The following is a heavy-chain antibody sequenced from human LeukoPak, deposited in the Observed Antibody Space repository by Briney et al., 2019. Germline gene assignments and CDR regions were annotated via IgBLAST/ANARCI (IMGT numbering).Heavy chain of an antibody. D-gene: IGHD6-13*01. Sequence: SETLSLTCAVYGGSFSGYYWSWIRQPPGKGLEWIGEINHSGSTNYNPSLKSRVTISVDTSKNQFSLKLSSVTAADTAVYYCARDKRPGIAAAGPRGYGMDVWGQGTTVTVSS. V-gene: IGHV4-34*01. CDR1: GGSFSGYY. CDR3: ARDKRPGIAAAGPRGYGMDV. J-gene: IGHJ6*02. CDR2: INHSGST.